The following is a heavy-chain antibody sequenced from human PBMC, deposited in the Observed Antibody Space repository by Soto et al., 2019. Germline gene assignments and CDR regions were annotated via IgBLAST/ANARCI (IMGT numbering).Heavy chain of an antibody. Sequence: QVQLVQSGAEVKKPGASVKVSCKASGYTFTSYDINWVRQATGQGLEWMGWMNPNSGNTGYAQKFQGRVTMTRNTSISTAYMELSSLRSEDTAVYYCARGRYSSSWYWRQTQDYYYYGMDVWGQGTTVTVSS. V-gene: IGHV1-8*01. CDR1: GYTFTSYD. CDR3: ARGRYSSSWYWRQTQDYYYYGMDV. CDR2: MNPNSGNT. D-gene: IGHD6-13*01. J-gene: IGHJ6*02.